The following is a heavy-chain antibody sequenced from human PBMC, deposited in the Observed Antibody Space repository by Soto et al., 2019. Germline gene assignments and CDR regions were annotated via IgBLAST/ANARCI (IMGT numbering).Heavy chain of an antibody. CDR2: IDGSSSTI. J-gene: IGHJ4*02. CDR3: AAHGD. CDR1: GFTFSTYN. Sequence: ESGGGLVQPGGSLRLSCAASGFTFSTYNMNWVRQAPGKGLEWVSYIDGSSSTIYYADSVRGRFTISRDNAKNSLYLQMNSLRDEDSAVYYCAAHGDWGQGTLVIVSS. D-gene: IGHD3-16*01. V-gene: IGHV3-48*02.